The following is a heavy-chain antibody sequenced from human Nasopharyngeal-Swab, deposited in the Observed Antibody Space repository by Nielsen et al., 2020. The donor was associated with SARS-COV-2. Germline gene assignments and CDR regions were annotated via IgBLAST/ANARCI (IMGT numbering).Heavy chain of an antibody. D-gene: IGHD5-12*01. CDR2: IIPTFGTA. Sequence: WVRQAPGQGLEWMGGIIPTFGTANYAQKFQGRVTITADESTSTAYMELSSLRSEDTAVYYCARDQRRGYSGYDHTYFDYWGQGTLVTVSS. CDR3: ARDQRRGYSGYDHTYFDY. J-gene: IGHJ4*02. V-gene: IGHV1-69*01.